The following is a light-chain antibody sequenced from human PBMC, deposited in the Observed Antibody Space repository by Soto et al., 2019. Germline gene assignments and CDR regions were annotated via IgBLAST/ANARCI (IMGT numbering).Light chain of an antibody. Sequence: DLQMTQSPSSLSASVGDRVTITCQASQDINNYLIWYQHKPGKAPKLLIYDASTLGTGVSSRFSGGGSGTHFTFTISSLQPEDIATYYCQQFDSVPCTFGQGTKLELK. CDR3: QQFDSVPCT. J-gene: IGKJ2*02. CDR2: DAS. CDR1: QDINNY. V-gene: IGKV1-33*01.